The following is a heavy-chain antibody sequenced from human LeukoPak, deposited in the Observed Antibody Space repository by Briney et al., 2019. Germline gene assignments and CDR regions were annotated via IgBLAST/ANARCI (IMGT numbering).Heavy chain of an antibody. Sequence: ASVKVSCKVSGYTLTVLSMHWVRQAPGKGLEWMGGFDPEDGETIYAQKFQGRVTMTEDTSTDTAYMELSSLRSEDTAVYYCATPYYYDSSGYSDSFDYWGQGTLVTVSS. V-gene: IGHV1-24*01. CDR2: FDPEDGET. D-gene: IGHD3-22*01. CDR3: ATPYYYDSSGYSDSFDY. CDR1: GYTLTVLS. J-gene: IGHJ4*02.